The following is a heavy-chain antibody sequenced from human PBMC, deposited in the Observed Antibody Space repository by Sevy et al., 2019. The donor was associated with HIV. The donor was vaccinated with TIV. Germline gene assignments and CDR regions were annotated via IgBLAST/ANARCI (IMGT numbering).Heavy chain of an antibody. V-gene: IGHV3-23*01. CDR1: GFTFSNYA. Sequence: GGSLRLSCAASGFTFSNYAMSWVRQAPGKGLEWVSGISGNGGRSYYADSVKGRFIISRDNSKNTLYLQMNSLRAEDTAVYYCAKDIVVVPAAISHFDYWCQGTLVTVSS. CDR3: AKDIVVVPAAISHFDY. CDR2: ISGNGGRS. D-gene: IGHD2-2*02. J-gene: IGHJ4*02.